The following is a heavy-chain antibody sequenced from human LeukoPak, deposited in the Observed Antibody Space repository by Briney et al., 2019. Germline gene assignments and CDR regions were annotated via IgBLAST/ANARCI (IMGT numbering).Heavy chain of an antibody. CDR2: IYHSGST. J-gene: IGHJ4*02. V-gene: IGHV4-30-2*01. D-gene: IGHD3-10*01. CDR3: ARQPMGPRDY. Sequence: SETLSLTCAVSGGSISSGGYSWSWIRQPPGKGLEWIGYIYHSGSTYYNPSLKSRVTISVDRSKNQFSLKLSSVTAADTAVYYCARQPMGPRDYWGQGTLVTVSS. CDR1: GGSISSGGYS.